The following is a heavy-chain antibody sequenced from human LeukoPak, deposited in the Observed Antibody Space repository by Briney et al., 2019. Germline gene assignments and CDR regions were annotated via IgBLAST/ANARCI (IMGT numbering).Heavy chain of an antibody. V-gene: IGHV3-30*02. CDR2: IRYERNEK. CDR1: GFTFNKYG. CDR3: ARGAARNDAFDI. Sequence: GGSLRLSCAASGFTFNKYGMHWVRQAPGKGLKWVAFIRYERNEKFYADSVKGRFTISRDNSKNTLYLQMNSLRAEYTAVYYCARGAARNDAFDIWGQGTMVTVSS. D-gene: IGHD6-6*01. J-gene: IGHJ3*02.